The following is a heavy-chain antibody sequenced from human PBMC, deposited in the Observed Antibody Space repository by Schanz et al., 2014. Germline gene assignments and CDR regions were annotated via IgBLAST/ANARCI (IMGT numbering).Heavy chain of an antibody. CDR3: AKYRGYYRVSGSYRELEY. J-gene: IGHJ4*02. CDR1: GFTFSSHW. V-gene: IGHV3-74*02. D-gene: IGHD3-10*01. CDR2: INSVGSNT. Sequence: EVQLLESGGGLVQPGGSLRLSCSASGFTFSSHWMHWVRQDPGKGLVWVARINSVGSNTDYADSVTGRFTISRDNAKNSLYLEMNSLRVEDTAVYYCAKYRGYYRVSGSYRELEYWGQGTLVTVSS.